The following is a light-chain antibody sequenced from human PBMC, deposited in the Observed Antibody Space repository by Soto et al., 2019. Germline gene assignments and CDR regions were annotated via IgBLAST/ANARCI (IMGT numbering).Light chain of an antibody. J-gene: IGKJ3*01. CDR2: DAS. CDR3: XXXXXXPPIT. V-gene: IGKV3-11*01. Sequence: EIVLTQSPATLSLSPGERATLSCRASQSVSSYLAWYQQKPGQAPRLLIYDASNRATGIPARFSGSGSGTDFTXTXXSXXXEDXXXXXXXXXXXXPPITFGPGTKVDIK. CDR1: QSVSSY.